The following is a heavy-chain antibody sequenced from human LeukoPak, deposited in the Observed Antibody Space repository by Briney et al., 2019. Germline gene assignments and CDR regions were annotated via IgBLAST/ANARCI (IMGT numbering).Heavy chain of an antibody. J-gene: IGHJ4*02. D-gene: IGHD4/OR15-4a*01. CDR1: GFTFNSYS. V-gene: IGHV3-48*01. Sequence: KTGGSLRLSCAVSGFTFNSYSLNWVRQAPGKGLEWVSYISIRGDTTYYADSVKGRFTVSRDNVKNSLYLQMNRLRVEDTAVYYCARAHLTSGGVGYRTMDYWGQGTLVTVSS. CDR3: ARAHLTSGGVGYRTMDY. CDR2: ISIRGDTT.